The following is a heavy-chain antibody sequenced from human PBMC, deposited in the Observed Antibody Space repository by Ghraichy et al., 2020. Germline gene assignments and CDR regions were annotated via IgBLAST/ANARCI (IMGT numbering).Heavy chain of an antibody. CDR1: GFTFSSYW. CDR2: IKQDGSEK. Sequence: GGSLRLSCAASGFTFSSYWMSWVRQAPGKGLEWVANIKQDGSEKYYVDSVKGRFTISRDNAKNSLYLQMNSLRAEDTAVYYCAREGVSIAAAGTGFDYWGQGTLVTVSS. D-gene: IGHD6-13*01. V-gene: IGHV3-7*01. J-gene: IGHJ4*02. CDR3: AREGVSIAAAGTGFDY.